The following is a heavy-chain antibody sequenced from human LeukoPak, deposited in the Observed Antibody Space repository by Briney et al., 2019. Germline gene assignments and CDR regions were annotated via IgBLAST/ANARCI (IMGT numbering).Heavy chain of an antibody. V-gene: IGHV3-7*04. Sequence: GGSLRLSCAACGFTFSSYWMSWVRQAPGKGLEWVAHIKQDGSEKYYVDSVKGRFTISRDNAKNSLYLQMNSLRAEDTAVYYCARGEYYYDSSGYYGVSDYWGQGTLVTVSS. CDR2: IKQDGSEK. CDR1: GFTFSSYW. CDR3: ARGEYYYDSSGYYGVSDY. D-gene: IGHD3-22*01. J-gene: IGHJ4*02.